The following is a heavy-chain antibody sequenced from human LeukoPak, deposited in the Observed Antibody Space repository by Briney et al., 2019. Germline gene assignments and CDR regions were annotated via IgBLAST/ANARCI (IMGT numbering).Heavy chain of an antibody. Sequence: AGGSLRLSCAASGFTFSSYGMHWVRQAPGKGLEWVAFIRYDGSNKYYAGSVKGRFTISRDNSKNTLYLQMNSLRAEDTAVYYCAKVGYDSSGYPMVSSEYFQHWGQGTLVTVSS. CDR1: GFTFSSYG. V-gene: IGHV3-30*02. J-gene: IGHJ1*01. D-gene: IGHD3-22*01. CDR3: AKVGYDSSGYPMVSSEYFQH. CDR2: IRYDGSNK.